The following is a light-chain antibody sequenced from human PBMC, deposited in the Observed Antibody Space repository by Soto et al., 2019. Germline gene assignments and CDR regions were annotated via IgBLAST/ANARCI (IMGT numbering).Light chain of an antibody. CDR1: QSLLNSNGYNC. CDR2: LGS. Sequence: DIVMTQSPLSLPVTPGEPASISCRSSQSLLNSNGYNCLEWYLQKPGQSPQLLIYLGSNRASGGPDRFSGSGSGTDFTLKISSVEAEYVGVYFCLQSLNTHLTCGQGTKVDI. J-gene: IGKJ1*01. V-gene: IGKV2-28*01. CDR3: LQSLNTHLT.